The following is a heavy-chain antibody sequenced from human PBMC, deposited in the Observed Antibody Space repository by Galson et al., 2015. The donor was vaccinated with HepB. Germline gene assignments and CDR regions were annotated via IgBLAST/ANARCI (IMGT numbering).Heavy chain of an antibody. D-gene: IGHD3-16*01. CDR1: GFTFTNYS. V-gene: IGHV3-48*01. J-gene: IGHJ4*02. CDR3: ARGTSDYFLDY. Sequence: SLRLSCAASGFTFTNYSMNWVRQAPGKGLEWVSYISTSSSTIYYADSVKGRFTISRDNAKNSQYLQMNSLRAEDTAVYYCARGTSDYFLDYWGQGTLVTVSS. CDR2: ISTSSSTI.